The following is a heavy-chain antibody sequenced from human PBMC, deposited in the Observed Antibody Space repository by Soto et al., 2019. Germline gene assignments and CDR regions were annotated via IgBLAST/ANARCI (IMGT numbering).Heavy chain of an antibody. Sequence: QVQLQESGPGLVKPSQTLSLTCSVSGASISSGNYYWSWIRQHPGKGLEWIGYIYYTGSTYYNPSLRSLLTISEDMSKNHCSLRLSSVTAADTAVYYCARGREEAGGPFDYWGQGTLVTVSS. V-gene: IGHV4-31*01. CDR2: IYYTGST. CDR1: GASISSGNYY. D-gene: IGHD3-10*01. CDR3: ARGREEAGGPFDY. J-gene: IGHJ4*02.